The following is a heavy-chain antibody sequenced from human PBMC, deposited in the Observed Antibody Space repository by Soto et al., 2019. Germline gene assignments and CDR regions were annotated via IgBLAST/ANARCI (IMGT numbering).Heavy chain of an antibody. CDR2: INTDGSNT. V-gene: IGHV3-74*01. J-gene: IGHJ5*02. D-gene: IGHD2-15*01. Sequence: GGSLRLSCAASGLTFNRYWMHWVRHAPGKGLVWVSHINTDGSNTNYADSVKGRFTISRDNAKSTLFLQMNSLRDEDTAVYYCAREFCSGGNCYTYYFDPWGQGVPVTVSS. CDR3: AREFCSGGNCYTYYFDP. CDR1: GLTFNRYW.